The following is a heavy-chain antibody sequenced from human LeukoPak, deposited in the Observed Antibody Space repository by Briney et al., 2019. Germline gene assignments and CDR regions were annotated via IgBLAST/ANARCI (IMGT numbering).Heavy chain of an antibody. V-gene: IGHV3-43*02. Sequence: GGSLRLSCAASGFSFDDYAMHWVRQGPGKSLEWVSLINENGDIAYYGDSVRGRFTVSRDNAKNSLYLQMNCLTAEDTALYYCAKARWEPSFDYWGQGTLSPSPQ. CDR2: INENGDIA. D-gene: IGHD1-26*01. CDR1: GFSFDDYA. J-gene: IGHJ4*02. CDR3: AKARWEPSFDY.